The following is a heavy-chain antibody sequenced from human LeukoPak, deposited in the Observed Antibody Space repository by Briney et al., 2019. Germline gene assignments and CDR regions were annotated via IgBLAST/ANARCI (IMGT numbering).Heavy chain of an antibody. CDR2: IIPILGIA. D-gene: IGHD1-26*01. CDR3: ARLEWELPLDY. Sequence: EASVKVSCKASGGTFSSYTISWVRQAPGQGLEWMGRIIPILGIANYAQKFQGRVTITADESTSTAYMELSSLRSEDTAVYYCARLEWELPLDYWGQGTLVTVSS. J-gene: IGHJ4*02. V-gene: IGHV1-69*02. CDR1: GGTFSSYT.